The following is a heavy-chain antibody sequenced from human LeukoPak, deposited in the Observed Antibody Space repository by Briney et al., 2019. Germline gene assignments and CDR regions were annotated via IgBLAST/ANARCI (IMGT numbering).Heavy chain of an antibody. CDR2: IYYSGSS. Sequence: SETLSLTCTVSSGSISCYYWSWIRQPPGKGLEWIGYIYYSGSSNYNPSLKSRVTMSVDMSKKEFSLRVSSVTAADTAVYYCARTEYYFDHWGQGTLVTVSS. J-gene: IGHJ4*02. V-gene: IGHV4-59*01. D-gene: IGHD3-10*01. CDR3: ARTEYYFDH. CDR1: SGSISCYY.